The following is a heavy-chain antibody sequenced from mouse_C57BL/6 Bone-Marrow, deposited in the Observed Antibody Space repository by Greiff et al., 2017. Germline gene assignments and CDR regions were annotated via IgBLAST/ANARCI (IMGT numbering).Heavy chain of an antibody. CDR2: INPSNGGT. V-gene: IGHV1-53*01. CDR1: GYTFTSYW. Sequence: VQLQQSGTELVKPGASVKLSCTASGYTFTSYWMHWVKQRPGQGLEWIGNINPSNGGTNYNENFKSKATLTVDNSSSTAYMQLSSLTSEDSAVYYGERRGTGQGYGMDYWGQGTSVTVSA. J-gene: IGHJ4*01. CDR3: ERRGTGQGYGMDY. D-gene: IGHD4-1*01.